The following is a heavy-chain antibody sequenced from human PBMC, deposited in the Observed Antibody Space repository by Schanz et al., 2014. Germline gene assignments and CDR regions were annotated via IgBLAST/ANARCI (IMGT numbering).Heavy chain of an antibody. CDR1: GYTFTSHG. CDR2: ISAYNGHT. D-gene: IGHD3-10*01. V-gene: IGHV1-18*01. J-gene: IGHJ6*02. CDR3: ARAKRFGDMDV. Sequence: QVQLVQSGAEVKKPGASVKVSCKASGYTFTSHGISWVRQAPGQGLEWMGWISAYNGHTDYAQKRQSRVTLTTDTATSTAYMELRNLRSDDTAVYYCARAKRFGDMDVWGQGTTVTVSS.